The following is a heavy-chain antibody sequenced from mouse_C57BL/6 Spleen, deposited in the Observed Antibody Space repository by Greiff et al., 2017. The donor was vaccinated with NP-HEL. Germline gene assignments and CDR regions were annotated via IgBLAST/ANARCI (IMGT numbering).Heavy chain of an antibody. J-gene: IGHJ4*01. D-gene: IGHD2-2*01. CDR1: GFTFTDYY. V-gene: IGHV7-3*01. CDR3: ARYRERGYYDAMDY. Sequence: EVKLMESGGGLVQPGGSLSLSCAASGFTFTDYYMSWVRQPPGKALEWLGFIRNKANGYTTEYSASVKGRFTISRDNFQSILYLQMTALRAEDSATYYCARYRERGYYDAMDYWGQGTSVTVSS. CDR2: IRNKANGYTT.